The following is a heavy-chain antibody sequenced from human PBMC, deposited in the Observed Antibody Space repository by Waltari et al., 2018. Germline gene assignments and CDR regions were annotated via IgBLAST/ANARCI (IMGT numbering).Heavy chain of an antibody. Sequence: QVQLVESGGGVVQPGGSLRLSCAASGFTFSSYGMHWVRQAPGKGLEWVAFIRYDGSNKYYADSVKSRFTISRDNSKNTLYLQMNSLRAEDTAVYYCAKDYIVLGHFDYWGQGTLVTVSS. CDR2: IRYDGSNK. CDR3: AKDYIVLGHFDY. D-gene: IGHD2-8*02. J-gene: IGHJ4*02. CDR1: GFTFSSYG. V-gene: IGHV3-30*02.